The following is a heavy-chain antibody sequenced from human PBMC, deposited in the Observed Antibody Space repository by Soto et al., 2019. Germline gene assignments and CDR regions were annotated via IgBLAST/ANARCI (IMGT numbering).Heavy chain of an antibody. CDR2: IKQDGSEK. Sequence: EVQLVESGGGLVQPGGSLRLSCAASGFTFSSYWMSWVRQAPGKGLEWVANIKQDGSEKYYVDSVKGRFTISRDNAKNSLYLQMNSLRAEDTAVYYCARGGSGYSDGYGFDYWGQGTLVTVSS. CDR1: GFTFSSYW. CDR3: ARGGSGYSDGYGFDY. V-gene: IGHV3-7*01. J-gene: IGHJ4*02. D-gene: IGHD5-18*01.